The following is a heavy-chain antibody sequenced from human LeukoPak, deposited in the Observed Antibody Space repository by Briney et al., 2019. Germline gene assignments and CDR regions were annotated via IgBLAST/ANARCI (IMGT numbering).Heavy chain of an antibody. V-gene: IGHV3-23*01. D-gene: IGHD3-10*02. CDR3: AKWYVSWSHFDI. CDR2: IRGNSGDT. CDR1: GVTFSNCA. Sequence: PGGSLGLSCAASGVTFSNCAMMWVRQAPGEGLECVSAIRGNSGDTYYADPVKGRFTISRDNSKNTLYLQMNSLTAEDTAVYYFAKWYVSWSHFDIWGRGALVTVSS. J-gene: IGHJ2*01.